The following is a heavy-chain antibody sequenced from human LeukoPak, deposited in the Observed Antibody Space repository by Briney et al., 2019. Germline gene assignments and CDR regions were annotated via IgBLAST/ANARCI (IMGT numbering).Heavy chain of an antibody. Sequence: GGSLRLSCAASGFTVSNKYMTWVRQAPGKGLEWVGRIKSKTDGGTTDYAAPVKGRIIISRDDSKNTLYLQMNSLKTEDTAVYYCTTDRYDSSDYYYDYFDYWGQGTLVTVSS. CDR2: IKSKTDGGTT. CDR3: TTDRYDSSDYYYDYFDY. D-gene: IGHD3-22*01. V-gene: IGHV3-15*01. J-gene: IGHJ4*02. CDR1: GFTVSNKY.